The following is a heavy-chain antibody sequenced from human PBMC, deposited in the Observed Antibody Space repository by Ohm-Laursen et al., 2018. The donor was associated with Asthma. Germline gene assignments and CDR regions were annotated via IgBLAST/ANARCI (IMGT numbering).Heavy chain of an antibody. V-gene: IGHV3-74*01. Sequence: SLRLSCTASGFTFSTYWMHWVRQAPGKGLVWVSRINSDSSSTTYADSVRGRFTISRDNAKNTLYLQINSLRAEDTAVYYCARDYYGSGAYWGQGTLVTVSS. CDR2: INSDSSST. D-gene: IGHD3-10*01. CDR3: ARDYYGSGAY. J-gene: IGHJ4*02. CDR1: GFTFSTYW.